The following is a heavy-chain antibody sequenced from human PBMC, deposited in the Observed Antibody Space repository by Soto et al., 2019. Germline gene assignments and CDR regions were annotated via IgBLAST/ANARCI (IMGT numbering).Heavy chain of an antibody. D-gene: IGHD3-22*01. V-gene: IGHV3-30*04. CDR3: AREMIPMILGGMSAMDV. CDR1: KFTFRTYV. CDR2: ISFDGSNK. Sequence: QVQLVESGGGVVQPERSQRLSCAASKFTFRTYVMHWVRQAPGKGLEWVALISFDGSNKYYADSVKGRFTISRDNSKHTMYLQMKSLRPEDTAVYYCAREMIPMILGGMSAMDVWGQGTTVTVSS. J-gene: IGHJ6*02.